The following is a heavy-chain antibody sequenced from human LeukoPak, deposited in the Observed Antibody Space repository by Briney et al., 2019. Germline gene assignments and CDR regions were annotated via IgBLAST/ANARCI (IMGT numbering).Heavy chain of an antibody. CDR2: IIPIFGTA. J-gene: IGHJ1*01. Sequence: SVKVSCKASGGTFSSYAISWVRQAPGQGLEWMGGIIPIFGTANYAQKLQGRVTITADESTSTAYMELSSLRSEDTAVYYCARGGYDILTGYPEYFQRWGQGTLVTVSS. D-gene: IGHD3-9*01. CDR3: ARGGYDILTGYPEYFQR. V-gene: IGHV1-69*13. CDR1: GGTFSSYA.